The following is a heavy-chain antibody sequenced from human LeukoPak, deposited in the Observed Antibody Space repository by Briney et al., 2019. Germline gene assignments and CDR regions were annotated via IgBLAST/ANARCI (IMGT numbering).Heavy chain of an antibody. CDR1: GASITNGNY. Sequence: PSETLSLTCAVSGASITNGNYYSWVRQSPGKGLEWIAEIQHTGRTFYNPSLKSRVTMSADTSKNQVSLRLTSLTAAGTAVHYCARAASYNLDYWGQGILVTVSS. J-gene: IGHJ4*02. D-gene: IGHD1-1*01. CDR2: IQHTGRT. V-gene: IGHV4-55*08. CDR3: ARAASYNLDY.